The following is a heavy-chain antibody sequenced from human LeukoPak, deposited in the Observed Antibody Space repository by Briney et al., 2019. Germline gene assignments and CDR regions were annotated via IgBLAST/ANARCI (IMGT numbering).Heavy chain of an antibody. Sequence: PGGTLRLSCAASGFNNAWMSWVRQAPEKGREGVGRIKTKTDGETTDYAAPVKGRFTISRDDSKNTVYLQMNSLKTEDTAVYYCTTLSVPVDYWGQGTLVTVSS. V-gene: IGHV3-15*01. CDR1: GFNNAW. J-gene: IGHJ4*02. D-gene: IGHD2-2*01. CDR3: TTLSVPVDY. CDR2: IKTKTDGETT.